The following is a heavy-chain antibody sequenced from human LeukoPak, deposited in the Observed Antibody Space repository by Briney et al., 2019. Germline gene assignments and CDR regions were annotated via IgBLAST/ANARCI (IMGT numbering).Heavy chain of an antibody. Sequence: PGGSLRLSCAASGFTFSSYSMNWVRQAPGKGLEWVSSISSSSSYIYHADSVKGRFTISRDDAKNSLYLQMNSLRAEDTAVYYCARDGSDYGDYENDYYFDYWGQGTLVTVSS. CDR2: ISSSSSYI. CDR1: GFTFSSYS. CDR3: ARDGSDYGDYENDYYFDY. D-gene: IGHD4-17*01. V-gene: IGHV3-21*01. J-gene: IGHJ4*02.